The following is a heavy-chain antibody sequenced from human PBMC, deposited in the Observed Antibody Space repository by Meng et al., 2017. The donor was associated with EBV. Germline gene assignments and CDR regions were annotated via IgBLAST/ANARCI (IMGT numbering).Heavy chain of an antibody. CDR1: GYTFTSYA. Sequence: QVQLVQSGAEVKKPGASVKVYCKASGYTFTSYAMHWVRQAPGQRLEWMGWINAGNGNTKYSQKFQGRVTITRDTSASTAYMELSSLRSEDTAVYYCARSGATIFGVVIPTYYFDYWGQGTLVTVSS. D-gene: IGHD3-3*01. J-gene: IGHJ4*02. CDR3: ARSGATIFGVVIPTYYFDY. CDR2: INAGNGNT. V-gene: IGHV1-3*01.